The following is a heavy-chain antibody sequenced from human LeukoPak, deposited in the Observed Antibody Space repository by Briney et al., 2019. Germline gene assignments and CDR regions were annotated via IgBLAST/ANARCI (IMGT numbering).Heavy chain of an antibody. V-gene: IGHV1-2*02. J-gene: IGHJ4*02. CDR1: GYTFTGYY. CDR3: ARAVGYCSSTSCHPQFDY. Sequence: ASVKVSCKASGYTFTGYYMHWVRQAPGQGLEWMGWINPNSGGTNYAQKFQGRVTMTRDTSIGTAYMELSRLRSDDTAVYYCARAVGYCSSTSCHPQFDYWGQGTLVTVSS. CDR2: INPNSGGT. D-gene: IGHD2-2*01.